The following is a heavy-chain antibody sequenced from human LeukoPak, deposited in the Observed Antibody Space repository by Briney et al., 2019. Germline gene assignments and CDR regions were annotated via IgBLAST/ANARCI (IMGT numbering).Heavy chain of an antibody. CDR1: GLTFSNYA. D-gene: IGHD2-2*01. Sequence: PGGSLRLSCAASGLTFSNYAMSWVRQAPGKGLEWVSAISGSGGSAYYADSVKGRFTISRDNSKNTLSLHMNTLRAGDTAVYYCAKLCSSATCYEVYWGQGTLVTVSS. V-gene: IGHV3-23*01. CDR3: AKLCSSATCYEVY. CDR2: ISGSGGSA. J-gene: IGHJ4*02.